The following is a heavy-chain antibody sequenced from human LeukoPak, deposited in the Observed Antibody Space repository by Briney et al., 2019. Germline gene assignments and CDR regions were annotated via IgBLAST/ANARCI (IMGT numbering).Heavy chain of an antibody. J-gene: IGHJ4*02. CDR2: INHSGST. V-gene: IGHV4-34*01. CDR1: GGSFSGYY. D-gene: IGHD5-18*01. CDR3: ARALPRIQLWYRGYFDY. Sequence: KPSETLSLTCAVYGGSFSGYYWSWIRQPPGKGLEWIGEINHSGSTNYNPSLKSRVTRSVDTSKNQFSLKLSSVTAANTAVYYGARALPRIQLWYRGYFDYWGQGTLVTVSS.